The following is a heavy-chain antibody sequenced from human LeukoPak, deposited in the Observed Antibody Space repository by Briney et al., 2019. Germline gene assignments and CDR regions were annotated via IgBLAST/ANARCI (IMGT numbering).Heavy chain of an antibody. CDR2: INAGNGNT. Sequence: ASVKVSCKASGYTFTSYAMHWVRQAPGPRLEWMGWINAGNGNTKYSQKFQGRVTITRDTSASTAYMELSSLRSEDTAVYYCARDLVGAKNYYYYGMDVWGKGTTVTVSS. CDR1: GYTFTSYA. V-gene: IGHV1-3*01. J-gene: IGHJ6*04. D-gene: IGHD1-26*01. CDR3: ARDLVGAKNYYYYGMDV.